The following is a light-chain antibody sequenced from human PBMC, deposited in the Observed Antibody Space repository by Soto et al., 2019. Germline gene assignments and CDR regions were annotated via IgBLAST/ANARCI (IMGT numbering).Light chain of an antibody. Sequence: DIVMTQSPDSLAVSLGERATINCKSSQSVLSTSNNKNYLAWYQHKPGQPPKLLFFGASTRESGVPDRFTGSGSGPDFTLTISSLQAEDVAVYYCQQYYSDPRTFGPGTKVNIK. CDR3: QQYYSDPRT. CDR2: GAS. J-gene: IGKJ3*01. V-gene: IGKV4-1*01. CDR1: QSVLSTSNNKNY.